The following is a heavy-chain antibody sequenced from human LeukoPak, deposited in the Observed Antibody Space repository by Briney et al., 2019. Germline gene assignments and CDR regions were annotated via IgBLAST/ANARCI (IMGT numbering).Heavy chain of an antibody. Sequence: GEALKISCKGSGYSFTSYWIGWVRQMPGKGLEWMGIIYPGDSETRYSPSFQGQVTISADKSISTAYLQWSSLKASDTAMYYCARQRGLASYYYYMDVWGKGTTVTVSS. D-gene: IGHD2-15*01. CDR1: GYSFTSYW. CDR2: IYPGDSET. CDR3: ARQRGLASYYYYMDV. J-gene: IGHJ6*03. V-gene: IGHV5-51*01.